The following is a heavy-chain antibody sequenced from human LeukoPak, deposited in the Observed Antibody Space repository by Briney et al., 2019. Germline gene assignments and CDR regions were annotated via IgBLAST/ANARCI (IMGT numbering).Heavy chain of an antibody. CDR2: ISSSSSYI. CDR3: ARGITIFGVVIQGY. V-gene: IGHV3-21*01. CDR1: GFTFSSYS. D-gene: IGHD3-3*01. Sequence: PGGSLRLSCAASGFTFSSYSMNWVRQAPGKGLEWVSSISSSSSYIYYADSVRGRFTISRDNAKNSLYLQMNSLRAEDTAVYYCARGITIFGVVIQGYWGQGTLVTVSS. J-gene: IGHJ4*02.